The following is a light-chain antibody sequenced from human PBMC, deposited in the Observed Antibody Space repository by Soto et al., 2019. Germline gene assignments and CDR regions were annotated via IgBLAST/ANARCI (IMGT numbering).Light chain of an antibody. V-gene: IGKV3-15*01. Sequence: EIAMTQSPATLSVSPGERAILSCRASQSISTELAWYQQIPGQPPRLLIYSASTRATGVPARFTGSGSGSEFTLTISGLQSEDFAIYYCQQGHNWPLTFGQGTRLEI. CDR3: QQGHNWPLT. CDR2: SAS. CDR1: QSISTE. J-gene: IGKJ2*01.